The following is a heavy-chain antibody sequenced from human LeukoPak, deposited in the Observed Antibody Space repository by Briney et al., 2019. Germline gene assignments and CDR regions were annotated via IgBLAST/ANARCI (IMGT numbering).Heavy chain of an antibody. V-gene: IGHV4-34*01. Sequence: KSSETLSLTCAVYGGSFSGYYWSWIRQPPGKGLEWIGYIYHSGSTYYNPSLKSRVTISVDTSKNQFSLKLSSVTAADTAVYYCARSLKYYYDSSGYGAFDIWGQGTMVTASS. D-gene: IGHD3-22*01. J-gene: IGHJ3*02. CDR1: GGSFSGYY. CDR2: IYHSGST. CDR3: ARSLKYYYDSSGYGAFDI.